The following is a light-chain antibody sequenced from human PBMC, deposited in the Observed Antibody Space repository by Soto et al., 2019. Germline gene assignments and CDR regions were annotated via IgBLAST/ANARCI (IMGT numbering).Light chain of an antibody. CDR1: QSISSSY. CDR3: QQYGSSSYT. Sequence: EIVLTQSPGTLSLSPGERATLSCRASQSISSSYLAWYQQKPGQAPRLLIYAASSMATGIPDRFSGSGSGTDFTLTISRLEPEDFAVYYGQQYGSSSYTFGQGTQLEIK. V-gene: IGKV3-20*01. J-gene: IGKJ2*01. CDR2: AAS.